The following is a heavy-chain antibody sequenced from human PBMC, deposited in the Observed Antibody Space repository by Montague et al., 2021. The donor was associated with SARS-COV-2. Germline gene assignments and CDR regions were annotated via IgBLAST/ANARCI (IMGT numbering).Heavy chain of an antibody. CDR2: IYYSGST. V-gene: IGHV4-39*01. CDR3: ARHHPSITIFGVVTIGSWFDP. CDR1: GGSISSSSYY. D-gene: IGHD3-3*01. Sequence: SETLSLTCTVSGGSISSSSYYWGWIRQPPGKGLEWIGSIYYSGSTYYNPSPKSRVTISVDTSKNQFSLKLSSVTAADTAVYYCARHHPSITIFGVVTIGSWFDPWGQGTLVTVSS. J-gene: IGHJ5*02.